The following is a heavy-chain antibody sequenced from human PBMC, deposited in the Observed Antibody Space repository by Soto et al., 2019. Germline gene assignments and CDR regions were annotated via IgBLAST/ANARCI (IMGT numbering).Heavy chain of an antibody. Sequence: QVQLQESGPGLVKPSQTLSLTCTVSGGSISSGDYYWSWIRQPPGKGLEWIGYIYYSGSTYYNPPPKSRVTRSVDTSKNQFSLKLSSVTAADTAVYYCARDTRLRGTPHSDYWGQGTLVTVSS. CDR2: IYYSGST. CDR1: GGSISSGDYY. J-gene: IGHJ4*02. V-gene: IGHV4-30-4*01. D-gene: IGHD6-25*01. CDR3: ARDTRLRGTPHSDY.